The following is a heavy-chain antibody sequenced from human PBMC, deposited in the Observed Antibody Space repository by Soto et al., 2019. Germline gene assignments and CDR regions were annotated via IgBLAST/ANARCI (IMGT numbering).Heavy chain of an antibody. Sequence: SVKVSCKASGGTFSSYAISWVRQAPGQGLEWMGGIIPIFGTANYAQKFQGRVTITADESTSTAYMELSSLRSEDTAVYYCARDAFIAAAVVHGMDVWGQGTTVTVPS. CDR1: GGTFSSYA. D-gene: IGHD6-13*01. CDR2: IIPIFGTA. J-gene: IGHJ6*02. CDR3: ARDAFIAAAVVHGMDV. V-gene: IGHV1-69*13.